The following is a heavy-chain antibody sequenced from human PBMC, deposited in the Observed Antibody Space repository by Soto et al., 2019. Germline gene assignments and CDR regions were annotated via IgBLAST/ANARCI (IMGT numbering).Heavy chain of an antibody. Sequence: EVQLVESGGGLVQPGGSLRLSCAASGFTFSSYDMHWVRQATGKGLEWVSAMVTAGDTYYPDSVKGRFTISRENGKGSLYLQMNSLRAGDPAVYDCARGGGTRYFDLWGRGTLVAVAS. D-gene: IGHD1-1*01. V-gene: IGHV3-13*01. J-gene: IGHJ2*01. CDR1: GFTFSSYD. CDR3: ARGGGTRYFDL. CDR2: MVTAGDT.